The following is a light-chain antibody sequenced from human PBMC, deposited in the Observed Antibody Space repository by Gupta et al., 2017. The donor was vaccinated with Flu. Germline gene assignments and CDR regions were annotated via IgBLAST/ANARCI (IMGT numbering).Light chain of an antibody. CDR3: QQYGSSPRT. V-gene: IGKV3-20*01. CDR1: QSVSSSY. J-gene: IGKJ1*01. CDR2: GAS. Sequence: GTLSLSPGERATLSCRASQSVSSSYLAWYQQKPGQAPRLLIYGASSRATGIPDRFSGSGSGTDFTLTISRLEPEDFAVYYCQQYGSSPRTFGQETKVEIK.